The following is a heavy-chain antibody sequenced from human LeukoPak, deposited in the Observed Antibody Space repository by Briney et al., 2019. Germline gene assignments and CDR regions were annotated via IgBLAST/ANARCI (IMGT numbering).Heavy chain of an antibody. D-gene: IGHD3-10*01. V-gene: IGHV3-30*04. CDR1: GFTFSTSP. CDR3: AREGLHGSGSPSGFEY. CDR2: ISHDANTK. J-gene: IGHJ4*02. Sequence: GGSLRLSCTASGFTFSTSPIHWVRQAPGKGLEWVSFISHDANTKYYPDSVKGRFTVSRDNSRNTLYLQLDSLRVEDTAVCYCAREGLHGSGSPSGFEYWGQGTLVTVSS.